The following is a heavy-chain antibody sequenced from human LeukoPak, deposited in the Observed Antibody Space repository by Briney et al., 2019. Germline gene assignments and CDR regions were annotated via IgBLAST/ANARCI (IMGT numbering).Heavy chain of an antibody. CDR1: GGSITSYY. D-gene: IGHD2/OR15-2a*01. CDR2: IYDSGRT. Sequence: AETLSLTCIVSGGSITSYYWSWIRQPPGKGLEWIGYIYDSGRTNYNSSLRSRVTISVDTSKNQFSLKLSSVTAADTAVYYCARHSEPNSNLLWFDPWGQGSLVSVHS. J-gene: IGHJ5*02. V-gene: IGHV4-59*08. CDR3: ARHSEPNSNLLWFDP.